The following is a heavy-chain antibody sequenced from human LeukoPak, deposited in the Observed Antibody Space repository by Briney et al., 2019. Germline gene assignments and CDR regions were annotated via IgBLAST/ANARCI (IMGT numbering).Heavy chain of an antibody. D-gene: IGHD6-13*01. CDR2: ISYDGSNK. J-gene: IGHJ6*03. V-gene: IGHV3-30*18. CDR3: AKNGACGAAAGLPYCYYYYYMDV. CDR1: GFTLSSYG. Sequence: PGRSLRLSCAASGFTLSSYGMHWVRQAPGKGLEWVAVISYDGSNKYYADSVKGRFTISRDNSKNTLYLQMNSLRAEDTAVYYCAKNGACGAAAGLPYCYYYYYMDVWGKGTTVTVSS.